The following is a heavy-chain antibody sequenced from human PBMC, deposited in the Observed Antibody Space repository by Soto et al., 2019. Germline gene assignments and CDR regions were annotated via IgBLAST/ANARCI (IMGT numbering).Heavy chain of an antibody. V-gene: IGHV1-8*01. CDR3: AREITAYWYFDL. CDR2: MNPNGGNT. Sequence: QVQLVQSGAEVKKPGASVKVSCKASGYTFTSYDINWVRQATGQGLEWMGWMNPNGGNTGYAQKFQGRVTMTRNTSISTAYMELSSLRSEDTAVYYCAREITAYWYFDLWGRGTLVTVSS. D-gene: IGHD3-16*01. CDR1: GYTFTSYD. J-gene: IGHJ2*01.